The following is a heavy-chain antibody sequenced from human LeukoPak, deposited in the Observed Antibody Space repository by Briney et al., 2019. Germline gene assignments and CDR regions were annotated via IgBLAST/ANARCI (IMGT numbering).Heavy chain of an antibody. D-gene: IGHD2-2*01. CDR3: ARRVLVPAAGYYYYYGMDV. Sequence: ASVKVSCKASGYTFTSYAMHWVRQAPGQRLEWMGWINAGNGNTKYSQKFQGRVTITRDTSASTAYMELSSLRSEDTAVYYCARRVLVPAAGYYYYYGMDVWGQGTTVTVS. V-gene: IGHV1-3*01. CDR2: INAGNGNT. CDR1: GYTFTSYA. J-gene: IGHJ6*02.